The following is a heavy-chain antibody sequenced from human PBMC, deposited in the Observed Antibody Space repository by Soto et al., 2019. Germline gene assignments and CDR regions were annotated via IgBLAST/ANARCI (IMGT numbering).Heavy chain of an antibody. Sequence: ASVKVSCKASGYTFTRYTMNWVRQAPGQRLEWMGWINHDNGNTKSSQKFQDRVIITRDTSASTAYMDLSSLRSEDTAVYYCARGIATGQLDSWGQGTLVTVSS. CDR1: GYTFTRYT. J-gene: IGHJ5*01. D-gene: IGHD2-15*01. V-gene: IGHV1-3*01. CDR2: INHDNGNT. CDR3: ARGIATGQLDS.